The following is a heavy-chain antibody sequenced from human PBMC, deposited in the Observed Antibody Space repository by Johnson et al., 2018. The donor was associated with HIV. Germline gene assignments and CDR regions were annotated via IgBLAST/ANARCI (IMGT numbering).Heavy chain of an antibody. Sequence: MQLVESGGGVVQPGRSLRLSCAASGFTFDDYGVSWVRQAPGKGLEWVSGINWNGGSTGYADSVNGRFTISRDNAKNSLYLQMNSLRAEDTAVYYCARDDTEADGAFDIWGQGTMVTVSS. V-gene: IGHV3-20*04. CDR3: ARDDTEADGAFDI. J-gene: IGHJ3*02. CDR2: INWNGGST. CDR1: GFTFDDYG. D-gene: IGHD2-2*02.